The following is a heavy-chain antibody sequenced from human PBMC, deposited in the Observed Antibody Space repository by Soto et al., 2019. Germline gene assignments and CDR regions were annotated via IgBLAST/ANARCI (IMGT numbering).Heavy chain of an antibody. CDR3: ARANECTHRYGMAV. J-gene: IGHJ6*02. V-gene: IGHV6-1*01. CDR1: GDSVSSNSAA. CDR2: TYYRSKWHN. Sequence: PSQTLSLTCAISGDSVSSNSAAWNWIRQSPSRGLEWLGRTYYRSKWHNNYAVSVKSRITINPDTSKNHFSLQLNSVTPEDTAVYYCARANECTHRYGMAVWARGSTVTGSS. D-gene: IGHD1-20*01.